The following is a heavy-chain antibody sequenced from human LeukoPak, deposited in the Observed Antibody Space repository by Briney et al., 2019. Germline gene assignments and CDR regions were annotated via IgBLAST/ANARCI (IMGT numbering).Heavy chain of an antibody. D-gene: IGHD3-22*01. V-gene: IGHV3-11*01. CDR2: ISSSGSTI. Sequence: GGSLRLSCAASGFTFSDYYMSWIRQAPGKGLEWVSYISSSGSTIYYADSVKGRFTISRDNAKNSLYLQMNSLRAEDTAVYYCARDYYDSSGYYYGSYWFDPWGQGTLVTVSS. CDR1: GFTFSDYY. CDR3: ARDYYDSSGYYYGSYWFDP. J-gene: IGHJ5*02.